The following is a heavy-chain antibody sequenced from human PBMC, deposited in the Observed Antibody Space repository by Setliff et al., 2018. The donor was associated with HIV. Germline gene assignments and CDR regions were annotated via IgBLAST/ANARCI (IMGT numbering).Heavy chain of an antibody. J-gene: IGHJ3*02. Sequence: SETLSLTCYVTDDPISSYYWSWVRQPAGKGLEWIGRLYVSGDTNYNPSLKSRVTMSLDTSKKHFSLKLSSVTAADTAVYYCARAGSMVRGVIISAIDIWGQGTMVTVSS. CDR1: DDPISSYY. D-gene: IGHD3-10*01. CDR2: LYVSGDT. CDR3: ARAGSMVRGVIISAIDI. V-gene: IGHV4-4*07.